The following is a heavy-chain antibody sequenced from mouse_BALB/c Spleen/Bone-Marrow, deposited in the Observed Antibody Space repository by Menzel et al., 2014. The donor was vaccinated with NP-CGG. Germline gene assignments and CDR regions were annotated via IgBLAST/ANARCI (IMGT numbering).Heavy chain of an antibody. CDR1: GYTFTSYW. CDR3: ARRELGPRWFTY. D-gene: IGHD3-1*01. CDR2: IDPSDSYT. Sequence: VQLQQPGAEFVKPGASVKLSCKASGYTFTSYWMHWVKQRPGQGLEWIGEIDPSDSYTNYNQKFKGKATLTVDKSSSTAYMQLSSLTSEDSAVYYCARRELGPRWFTYWGQGTLVTVSA. J-gene: IGHJ3*01. V-gene: IGHV1-69*02.